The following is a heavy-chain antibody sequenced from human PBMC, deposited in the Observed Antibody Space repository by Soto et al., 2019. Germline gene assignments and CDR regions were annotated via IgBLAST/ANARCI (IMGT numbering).Heavy chain of an antibody. V-gene: IGHV1-46*01. J-gene: IGHJ4*02. CDR3: ARVPYDTTGYSAF. D-gene: IGHD3-22*01. Sequence: QVRLVQSGAEVKKPGASVSISCKTSGFTFTTYYIHWVRQAPGQGLERMGMIDPSGGSTTYAQEFQGRISMTSDMSASTVYMELSSLRSEDTAVYYWARVPYDTTGYSAFWGQGTLVTVSS. CDR1: GFTFTTYY. CDR2: IDPSGGST.